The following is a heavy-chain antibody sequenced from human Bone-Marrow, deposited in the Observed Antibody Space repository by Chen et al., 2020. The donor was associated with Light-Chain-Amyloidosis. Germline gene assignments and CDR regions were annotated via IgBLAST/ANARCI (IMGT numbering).Heavy chain of an antibody. J-gene: IGHJ4*02. CDR3: AGGHERPLDAGLAS. CDR1: GNSFRNYA. V-gene: IGHV1-69*01. D-gene: IGHD6-25*01. CDR2: IIPLFGSA. Sequence: QVQVVQSGAEVKKPGSSVRLSCKTSGNSFRNYAINWVRQAPGQGLEWMGGIIPLFGSANYAQKFQSRITITADQSTTTTYLDLRSLRSEDTALYYCAGGHERPLDAGLASWGPGTRVTVSS.